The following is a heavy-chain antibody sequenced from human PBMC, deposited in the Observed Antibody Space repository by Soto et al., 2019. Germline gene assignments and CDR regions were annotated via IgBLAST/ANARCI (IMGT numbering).Heavy chain of an antibody. CDR3: ARDPHTYCSSTSCRWFDP. CDR1: GYTFTSYG. J-gene: IGHJ5*02. CDR2: ISAYNGNT. D-gene: IGHD2-2*01. V-gene: IGHV1-18*01. Sequence: QVQLVQSGAEVKKPGASVKVSCKASGYTFTSYGISWVRQAPGQGLEWMGWISAYNGNTNYAQKLQGRGTMTTDTSTSTAYMELRSLRSDDTAVYYCARDPHTYCSSTSCRWFDPWGQGTLVTVSS.